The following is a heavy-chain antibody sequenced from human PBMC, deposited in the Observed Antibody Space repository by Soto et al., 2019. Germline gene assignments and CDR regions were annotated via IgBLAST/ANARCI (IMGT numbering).Heavy chain of an antibody. D-gene: IGHD3-3*01. CDR2: IIPIFGTA. CDR3: ARAAVDSIFGVVTYYYYGMDV. J-gene: IGHJ6*02. V-gene: IGHV1-69*13. CDR1: GGTFSSYA. Sequence: SVKVSCKASGGTFSSYAISWVRQAPGQGLEWVGGIIPIFGTANYAQKFQGRVTITADESTSTAYMELSSLRSEDTAVYYCARAAVDSIFGVVTYYYYGMDVWGQGTTVTSP.